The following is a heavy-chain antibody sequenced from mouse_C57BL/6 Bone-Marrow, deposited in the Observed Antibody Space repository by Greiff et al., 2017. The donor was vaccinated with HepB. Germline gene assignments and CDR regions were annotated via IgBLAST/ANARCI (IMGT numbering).Heavy chain of an antibody. CDR3: VRDTPLYGNYERYAMDY. CDR2: IRSKSSNYAT. CDR1: GFTFNTYA. Sequence: EVHLVESGGGLVQPKGSLKLSCAASGFTFNTYAMHWVRQAPGKGLEWVARIRSKSSNYATYYADSVKDRFTISRDDSQSMLYLQMNNLKTEDTAMYYCVRDTPLYGNYERYAMDYWGQGTSVTVSS. D-gene: IGHD2-1*01. J-gene: IGHJ4*01. V-gene: IGHV10-3*01.